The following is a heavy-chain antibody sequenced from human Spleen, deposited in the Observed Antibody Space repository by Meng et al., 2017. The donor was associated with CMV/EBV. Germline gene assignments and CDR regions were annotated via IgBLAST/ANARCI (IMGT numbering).Heavy chain of an antibody. CDR3: ARRTGCSASSCYYFDF. J-gene: IGHJ4*02. CDR2: IHPGESDT. Sequence: GESLKISCKTSGYSFTNYWIGWVRQMPGRGLEWMGIIHPGESDTSYSPSFRDRVTISADRSISTAYLQWSSLKASDTAIYYCARRTGCSASSCYYFDFWGQGTLVTVSS. CDR1: GYSFTNYW. V-gene: IGHV5-51*01. D-gene: IGHD2-2*01.